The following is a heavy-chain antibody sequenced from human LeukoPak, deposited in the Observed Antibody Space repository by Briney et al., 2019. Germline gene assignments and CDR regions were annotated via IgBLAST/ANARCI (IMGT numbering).Heavy chain of an antibody. V-gene: IGHV4-59*01. CDR1: GGSISSYY. Sequence: SETLSLTCTVSGGSISSYYWSWIRQPPGKGLEWIGYIYYSGTTNYNPSLKSRVIISVDTSKNQFSLKLSPVIAADTAVYYCARVGVDYSGNIIKYYFDYWGQGTLVTVSS. J-gene: IGHJ4*02. D-gene: IGHD4-23*01. CDR3: ARVGVDYSGNIIKYYFDY. CDR2: IYYSGTT.